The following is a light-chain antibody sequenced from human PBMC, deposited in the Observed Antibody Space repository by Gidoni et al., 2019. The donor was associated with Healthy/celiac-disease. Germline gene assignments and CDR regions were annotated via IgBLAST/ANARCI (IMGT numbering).Light chain of an antibody. CDR1: HGSSSW. J-gene: IGKJ4*01. CDR2: AAS. CDR3: QQANSFPVT. V-gene: IGKV1D-12*01. Sequence: DSQMTQSPSSVSASVGDRVTITCLASHGSSSWLAWYQQQPGKAPKLLIYAASSLQSGVPSRFSGSGSGTDFTLTISSLQPEDFATYYCQQANSFPVTFGGGTKVEIK.